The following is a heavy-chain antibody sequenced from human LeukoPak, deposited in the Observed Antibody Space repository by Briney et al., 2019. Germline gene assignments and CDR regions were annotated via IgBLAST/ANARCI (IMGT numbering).Heavy chain of an antibody. V-gene: IGHV3-30*03. J-gene: IGHJ4*02. Sequence: GRSLRLSCAASGFTFSSYGMHWVRQAPGKGLEWVAVISYDGSSKYYADSVKGRFTISRDNSKNTLYLQMNSLRAEDTAVYYCAVSLWFGELYVRWWGQGTLVTVSS. CDR2: ISYDGSSK. CDR3: AVSLWFGELYVRW. D-gene: IGHD3-10*01. CDR1: GFTFSSYG.